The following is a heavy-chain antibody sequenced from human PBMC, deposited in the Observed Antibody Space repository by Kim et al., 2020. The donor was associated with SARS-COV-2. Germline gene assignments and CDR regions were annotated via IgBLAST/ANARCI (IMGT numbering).Heavy chain of an antibody. J-gene: IGHJ4*02. D-gene: IGHD3-22*01. CDR1: GGSIRDSTYY. V-gene: IGHV4-39*01. Sequence: SETLSLTCTVSGGSIRDSTYYWGWLRQTPGKGLEWFGSIYSSGNTYYNPSLKSRVTIAVDTSKNQFSLNLSSVTASDSAIYYCGSSSYLYFDFLGQGILV. CDR3: GSSSYLYFDF. CDR2: IYSSGNT.